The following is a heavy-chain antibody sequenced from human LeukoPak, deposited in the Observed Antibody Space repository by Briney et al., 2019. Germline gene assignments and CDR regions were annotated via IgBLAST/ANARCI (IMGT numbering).Heavy chain of an antibody. Sequence: ASVKVSCKTSGYSFSSYGIAWVRQAPGQGLEWMGWISGYNGKTDYAENLQGRVTMTTDTSRSTGYMELRSLRSDDTAVYYCAREGALHDTGDHYLSWFDPWGQGTLVTVSS. CDR3: AREGALHDTGDHYLSWFDP. CDR2: ISGYNGKT. J-gene: IGHJ5*02. D-gene: IGHD2-8*02. V-gene: IGHV1-18*01. CDR1: GYSFSSYG.